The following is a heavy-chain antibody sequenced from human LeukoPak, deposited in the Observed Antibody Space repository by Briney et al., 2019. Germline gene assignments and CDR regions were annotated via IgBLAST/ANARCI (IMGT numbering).Heavy chain of an antibody. CDR2: IYYSGST. V-gene: IGHV4-30-4*01. CDR1: GGSISSYY. D-gene: IGHD4-23*01. J-gene: IGHJ3*02. Sequence: PSETLSLTCTVSGGSISSYYWSWIRQPPGKGLEWIGYIYYSGSTYYNPSLKSRVTISVDTSKNQFSLKLSSVTAADTAVYYCARAYGGGNGNDAFDIWGQGTMVTVSS. CDR3: ARAYGGGNGNDAFDI.